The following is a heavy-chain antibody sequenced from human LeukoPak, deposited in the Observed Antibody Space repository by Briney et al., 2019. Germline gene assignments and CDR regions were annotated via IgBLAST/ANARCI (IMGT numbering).Heavy chain of an antibody. CDR2: ISYDGSNK. D-gene: IGHD3-22*01. V-gene: IGHV3-30*04. Sequence: GGSLRLSCAASGFTFSSYAMHWVRQAPGKGLEWVAVISYDGSNKYYADSVKGRFTISRDNSKNTLYLQMNSLRAEDTAVYYCARDSYYYDSSGYYSYYYYGMDVWGQGTTVTVSS. J-gene: IGHJ6*02. CDR3: ARDSYYYDSSGYYSYYYYGMDV. CDR1: GFTFSSYA.